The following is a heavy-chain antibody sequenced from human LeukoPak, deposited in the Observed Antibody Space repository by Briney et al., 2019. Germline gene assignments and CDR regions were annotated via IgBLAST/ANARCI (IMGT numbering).Heavy chain of an antibody. D-gene: IGHD2-2*01. CDR1: GFTFSSYS. J-gene: IGHJ4*02. Sequence: GGSLRLSCAASGFTFSSYSMNWVRQAPGKGLEWVSSISSSSSYIYYADSVKGRFTISRDNAKNSLYLQMNSLRAEDTAVYYCARFGAAAYFDYGAQGTLVTVSS. V-gene: IGHV3-21*01. CDR3: ARFGAAAYFDY. CDR2: ISSSSSYI.